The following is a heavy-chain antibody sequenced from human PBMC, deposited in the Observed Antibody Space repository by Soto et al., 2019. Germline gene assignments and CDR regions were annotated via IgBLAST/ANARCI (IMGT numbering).Heavy chain of an antibody. Sequence: GASVKVSCKASGFDFGSFGIQFLRQTRGRGLEWIGWIVVASGRTNYARQFQGRVAFSRDMSSTTAYMDLYDLKSDDTAVYFCSADHPHTAIGWPVWGQGTTRTVSS. V-gene: IGHV1-58*02. CDR2: IVVASGRT. CDR3: SADHPHTAIGWPV. CDR1: GFDFGSFG. J-gene: IGHJ6*02.